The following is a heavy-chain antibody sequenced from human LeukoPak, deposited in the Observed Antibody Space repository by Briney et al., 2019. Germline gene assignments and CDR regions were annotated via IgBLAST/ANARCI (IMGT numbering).Heavy chain of an antibody. CDR3: AKPWYSGPVDY. D-gene: IGHD6-13*01. V-gene: IGHV3-23*01. J-gene: IGHJ4*02. CDR1: GLTLSGYA. Sequence: GGSLRLSCVASGLTLSGYAMSWVRQAPGKGLEWVSAISNSGDSTYYADSVKGRFVISRDNSINTLYLQMNSLSAEDTALNYCAKPWYSGPVDYWGQGALVTVSS. CDR2: ISNSGDST.